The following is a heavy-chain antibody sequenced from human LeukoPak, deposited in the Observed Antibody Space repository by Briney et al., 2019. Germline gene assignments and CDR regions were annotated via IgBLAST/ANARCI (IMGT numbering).Heavy chain of an antibody. CDR3: ARVEIATSSLDL. V-gene: IGHV3-53*01. Sequence: GGSLRLSCTGSELTVSRNYMAWVRQAPGKGLECVSVIYTGGRTFYADSVRGRLTISRDISKNTVSLQMNSLKAEDTAVYFCARVEIATSSLDLWGQGTLVIVSS. CDR1: ELTVSRNY. D-gene: IGHD5-24*01. CDR2: IYTGGRT. J-gene: IGHJ5*02.